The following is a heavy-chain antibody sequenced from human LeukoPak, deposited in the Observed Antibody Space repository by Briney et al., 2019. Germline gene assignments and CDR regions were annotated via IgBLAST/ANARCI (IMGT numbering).Heavy chain of an antibody. CDR2: ITSSSDYI. CDR1: GFAFSTYS. J-gene: IGHJ4*02. D-gene: IGHD5-18*01. V-gene: IGHV3-21*01. CDR3: ARDCPDEGYGFGYYRCPVY. Sequence: PGGSLRLSCVASGFAFSTYSMNWVRQAPGKGLEWVSSITSSSDYIYSADSLKGRFTISRDNAKNSLYLQMNGLRAEDTAVYYCARDCPDEGYGFGYYRCPVYWGQGTLVTVSS.